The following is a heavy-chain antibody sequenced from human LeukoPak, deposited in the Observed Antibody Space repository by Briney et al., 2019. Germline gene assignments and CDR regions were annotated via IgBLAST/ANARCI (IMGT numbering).Heavy chain of an antibody. Sequence: PGGSLRLSCAASGFTFSSYSMNWVRQAPGKGLEWVSSISSSSSYIYYAGSEKGRFTISRDNAKNSLYLQMNSLRAEDTAVYYCARGAKYYYDSSGYYLYYFDYWGQGTLVTVSS. D-gene: IGHD3-22*01. J-gene: IGHJ4*02. CDR1: GFTFSSYS. CDR3: ARGAKYYYDSSGYYLYYFDY. CDR2: ISSSSSYI. V-gene: IGHV3-21*01.